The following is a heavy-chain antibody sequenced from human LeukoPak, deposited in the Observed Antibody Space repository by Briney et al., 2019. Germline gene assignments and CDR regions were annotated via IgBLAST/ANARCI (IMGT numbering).Heavy chain of an antibody. D-gene: IGHD5-18*01. CDR1: GFTVXSNX. CDR3: ARDLSYGVDY. CDR2: IYSVGST. Sequence: SGFTVXSNXMSXVRQAPGKGLEWVSVIYSVGSTYYADSVRGRFTISRDNSKNTLYLQMSSLRAEDTAVYYCARDLSYGVDYWGQGTLVTVSS. J-gene: IGHJ4*02. V-gene: IGHV3-66*02.